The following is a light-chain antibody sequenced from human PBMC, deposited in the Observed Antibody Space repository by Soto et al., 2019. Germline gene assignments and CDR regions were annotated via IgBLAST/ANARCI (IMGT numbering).Light chain of an antibody. J-gene: IGKJ1*01. CDR3: QHYNSYSEA. V-gene: IGKV1-5*03. Sequence: DIQMTQSPSTLSGSVGDRVTITCRASQTISSWLAWYQQKPGKAPKLLIYKASTLKSGVPSRFSGSGSGTEFTLTISSLQPDDFATDYCQHYNSYSEAFGQGTKEELQ. CDR1: QTISSW. CDR2: KAS.